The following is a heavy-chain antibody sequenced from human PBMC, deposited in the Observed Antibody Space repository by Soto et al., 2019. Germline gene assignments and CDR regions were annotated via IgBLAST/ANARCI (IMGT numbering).Heavy chain of an antibody. V-gene: IGHV4-31*03. CDR2: IYYSGST. D-gene: IGHD1-1*01. CDR1: GGSISSGGYY. Sequence: SETLSLTCTVSGGSISSGGYYWSWIRQHPGKGLEWIGYIYYSGSTYYNPSLKSRVTISVDTSKNQFSLKLSSLTAADTAVYYCERDRSRGSGTTWFAPWGQGTLVTGST. CDR3: ERDRSRGSGTTWFAP. J-gene: IGHJ5*02.